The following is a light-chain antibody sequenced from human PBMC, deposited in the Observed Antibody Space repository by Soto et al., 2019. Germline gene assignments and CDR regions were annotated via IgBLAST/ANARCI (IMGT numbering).Light chain of an antibody. CDR2: DNN. J-gene: IGLJ2*01. Sequence: QSVLTQPPSVSAAPGQKVTISCSGSNSNIANNYVSWYQHLPGTAPILLIYDNNKRPSAIPDGFSGSKSGTSATLGITGLQTGDEANYYCGTWYSSLSAGVVGGGTKPTV. V-gene: IGLV1-51*01. CDR3: GTWYSSLSAGV. CDR1: NSNIANNY.